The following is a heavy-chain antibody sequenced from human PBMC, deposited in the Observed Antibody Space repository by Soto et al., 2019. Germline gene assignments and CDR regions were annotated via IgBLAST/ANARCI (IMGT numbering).Heavy chain of an antibody. CDR3: ARENCGGDCYQMGNWFDP. Sequence: PSETLSLTCTVSGGSISSGGYYWSWIRQHPGKGLEWIGYIYYSGSTYYNPSLKSRVTISVDTSKNQFSLKLSSVTAADTAVYYCARENCGGDCYQMGNWFDPWGQGTLVTVSS. CDR1: GGSISSGGYY. CDR2: IYYSGST. J-gene: IGHJ5*02. D-gene: IGHD2-21*01. V-gene: IGHV4-31*03.